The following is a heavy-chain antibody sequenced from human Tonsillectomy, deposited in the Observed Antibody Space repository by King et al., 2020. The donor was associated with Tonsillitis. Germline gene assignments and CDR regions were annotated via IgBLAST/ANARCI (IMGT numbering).Heavy chain of an antibody. CDR1: GFSLSTSGLC. CDR2: IDWDDDQ. J-gene: IGHJ4*02. V-gene: IGHV2-70*11. D-gene: IGHD3-16*01. Sequence: TLKESGPALVKPTQTLTLTCTYSGFSLSTSGLCVSWIRQPPGKALEWLARIDWDDDQYYSTSLKTRLTISKDTSKNQVVLTMTNMDPADTATYYCARTHNAGGHSDYWGQGTLVTVSS. CDR3: ARTHNAGGHSDY.